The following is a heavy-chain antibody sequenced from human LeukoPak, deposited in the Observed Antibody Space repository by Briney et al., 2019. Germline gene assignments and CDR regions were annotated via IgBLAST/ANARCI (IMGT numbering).Heavy chain of an antibody. CDR1: GFSFRSYG. CDR2: IRNDGSDK. V-gene: IGHV3-30*02. Sequence: GGSLRIFCAASGFSFRSYGMHWVRQAPGQGLEWVAFIRNDGSDKYYADSVRGRFTISRDNSKNSLHVQMNSLRVEDTGVYYCAKDLEAGTSGYSLDYWGQGTLVSVSS. D-gene: IGHD3-22*01. J-gene: IGHJ4*02. CDR3: AKDLEAGTSGYSLDY.